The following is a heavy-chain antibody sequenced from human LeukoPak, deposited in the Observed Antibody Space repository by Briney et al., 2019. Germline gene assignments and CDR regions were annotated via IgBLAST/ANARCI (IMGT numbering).Heavy chain of an antibody. CDR1: GGSISGNY. V-gene: IGHV4-59*08. CDR3: ARRRGDFWSDYYAFDC. J-gene: IGHJ4*02. D-gene: IGHD3-3*01. CDR2: IYYSGST. Sequence: SETLSLTCTVSGGSISGNYWSWIRQPPGKGLEWIGYIYYSGSTNYNPSLTSRVTISLDTSKNQFSLKLSSVTAADTAVYYCARRRGDFWSDYYAFDCWGQGTLVTISS.